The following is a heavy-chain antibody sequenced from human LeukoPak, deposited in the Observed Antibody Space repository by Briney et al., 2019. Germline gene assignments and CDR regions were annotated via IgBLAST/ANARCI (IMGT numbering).Heavy chain of an antibody. J-gene: IGHJ6*03. CDR3: ARGPPRGKYYYMDV. V-gene: IGHV3-13*01. D-gene: IGHD1-1*01. CDR1: GFTFSSFD. Sequence: GGYLRLSCAASGFTFSSFDMHWVRQPTGQGLEWVSTIGTASDTYYPGSVEGRFTLSRDNAKNSLYLQMNSLTAGDTAVYYCARGPPRGKYYYMDVWGKGTTVTVSS. CDR2: IGTASDT.